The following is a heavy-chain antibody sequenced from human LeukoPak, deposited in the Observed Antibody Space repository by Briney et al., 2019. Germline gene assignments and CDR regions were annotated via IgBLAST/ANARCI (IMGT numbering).Heavy chain of an antibody. CDR1: GYTFTNYG. Sequence: ASVKVSCKASGYTFTNYGISWVRQAPGQGLEWMGWISAYNGNTNYAQNLQGRVTMTTDTSTSTAHMELRSLRSDDTAVYYCARVVPYGGKPGAYWGQGTLVTVSS. J-gene: IGHJ4*02. D-gene: IGHD4/OR15-4a*01. CDR3: ARVVPYGGKPGAY. CDR2: ISAYNGNT. V-gene: IGHV1-18*01.